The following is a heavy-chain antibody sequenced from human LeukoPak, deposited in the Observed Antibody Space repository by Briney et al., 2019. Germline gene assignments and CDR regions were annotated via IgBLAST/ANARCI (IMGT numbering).Heavy chain of an antibody. CDR1: GYSISSGYY. Sequence: SETLSLTCAVSGYSISSGYYWGWIRQPPGKGLEWIGSIYHSGSTYYNPSLKSRVTISVDTSKNQFSLKLSSVTAADMAVYYCARDRNNFDYWGQGTLVTVSS. CDR2: IYHSGST. CDR3: ARDRNNFDY. V-gene: IGHV4-38-2*02. J-gene: IGHJ4*02. D-gene: IGHD1/OR15-1a*01.